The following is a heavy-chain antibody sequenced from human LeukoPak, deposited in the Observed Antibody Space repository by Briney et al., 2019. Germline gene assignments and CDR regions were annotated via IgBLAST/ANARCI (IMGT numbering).Heavy chain of an antibody. CDR2: IYTSGST. Sequence: SETLSLTCTVSGGSISSYYWSWIRQPAEKGLEWIGRIYTSGSTNYNPSLKSRVTMSVDTSKNQFSLKLTSVTAADTAVYYCARDLDYYDSSGYFFDIWGQGTMVTVSS. J-gene: IGHJ3*02. V-gene: IGHV4-4*07. CDR1: GGSISSYY. CDR3: ARDLDYYDSSGYFFDI. D-gene: IGHD3-22*01.